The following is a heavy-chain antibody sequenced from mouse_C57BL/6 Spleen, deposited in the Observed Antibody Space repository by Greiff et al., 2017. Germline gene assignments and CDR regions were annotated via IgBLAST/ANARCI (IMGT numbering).Heavy chain of an antibody. V-gene: IGHV3-6*01. D-gene: IGHD2-12*01. Sequence: EVKLQESGPGLVKPSQSLSLTCSVTGYSITSGYYWNWIRQFPGNKLEWMGYISYDDSNNYNPSLKNRISITRDTSKNQFFLKFNSVTTEDTATYYCARANYCYAYWYFDVWGTGTTVTVSS. J-gene: IGHJ1*03. CDR2: ISYDDSN. CDR3: ARANYCYAYWYFDV. CDR1: GYSITSGYY.